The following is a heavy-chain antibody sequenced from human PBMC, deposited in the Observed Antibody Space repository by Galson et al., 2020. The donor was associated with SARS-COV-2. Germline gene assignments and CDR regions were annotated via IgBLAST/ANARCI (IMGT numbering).Heavy chain of an antibody. D-gene: IGHD3-22*01. J-gene: IGHJ4*02. V-gene: IGHV4-61*01. CDR2: VSYGGGS. CDR1: GGSVSSDRYN. CDR3: ARETYDSSGYYYEY. Sequence: SETLSLTCTVSGGSVSSDRYNWSWIRQPPGKGLEWIGYVSYGGGSSYNPSLKSRVTISVDTSKNQFSLKVSSVTAADTALYYCARETYDSSGYYYEYWGQGTLVTVSS.